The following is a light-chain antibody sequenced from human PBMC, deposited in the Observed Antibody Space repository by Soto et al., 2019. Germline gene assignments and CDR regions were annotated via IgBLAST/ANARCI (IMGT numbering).Light chain of an antibody. V-gene: IGKV3-11*01. CDR2: DAS. J-gene: IGKJ1*01. Sequence: EIVLTQSPGTLSLSPGERATLSCRASQSVSVHLAWYQQKPGQAPRLLIYDASNRATGIPARFSGSGSGTDFTLTISRLEPEDCAVYLCVQRTTWPWTCGQGSKVEIK. CDR3: VQRTTWPWT. CDR1: QSVSVH.